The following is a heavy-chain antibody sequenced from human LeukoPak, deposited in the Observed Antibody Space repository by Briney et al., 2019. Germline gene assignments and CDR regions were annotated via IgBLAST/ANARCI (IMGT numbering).Heavy chain of an antibody. Sequence: GGSLRLSCAASGFTFSNYWMHWVRQVPGKGLVWVSRISSDGSSTSYADSVKGRFTISRDNAKNTLHLQMNSLRAEDTAVYYCARTAYSDYSLGFWGQGTLVTVSS. CDR3: ARTAYSDYSLGF. D-gene: IGHD5-12*01. V-gene: IGHV3-74*01. J-gene: IGHJ4*02. CDR2: ISSDGSST. CDR1: GFTFSNYW.